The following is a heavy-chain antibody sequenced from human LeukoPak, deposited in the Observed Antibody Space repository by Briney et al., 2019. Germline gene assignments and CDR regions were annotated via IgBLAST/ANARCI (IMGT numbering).Heavy chain of an antibody. D-gene: IGHD4-17*01. V-gene: IGHV4-34*01. J-gene: IGHJ4*02. Sequence: SETLSLTCAVYGGSFSGYYWSWIRQPPGKGLERIGEINHSGSTNYNPSLKSRVTISVDTSKNQFSLKLSSVTAADTAVYYCARGTMTTVTYYFDYWGQGTLVPVSS. CDR3: ARGTMTTVTYYFDY. CDR1: GGSFSGYY. CDR2: INHSGST.